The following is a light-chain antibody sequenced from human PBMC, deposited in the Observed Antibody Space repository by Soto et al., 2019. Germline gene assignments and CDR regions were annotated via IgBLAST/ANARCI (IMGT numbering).Light chain of an antibody. J-gene: IGLJ1*01. CDR2: DVS. V-gene: IGLV2-14*03. Sequence: QSVLTQPASVSGSPGQSITISCTGTSSDVGGYNYVSWYQQHPGKAPKLMIYDVSNRPSGVSNRFSGSKSGNTAPLTISGLQAEDEADYYCSSYTSSSTPYVFGTGTKLTVL. CDR1: SSDVGGYNY. CDR3: SSYTSSSTPYV.